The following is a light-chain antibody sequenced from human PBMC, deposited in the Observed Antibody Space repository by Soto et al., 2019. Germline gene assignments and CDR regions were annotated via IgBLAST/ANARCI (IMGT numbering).Light chain of an antibody. V-gene: IGLV2-14*01. CDR3: GSYTRATTWV. Sequence: QSVLTQPASVSGSPGQSITISCSGTSSDIGRYDYVSWYQQLPGKAPTLIIYRVIHRPSGVSDRFSGSKSGNSASLSISALQPEDEAAYFCGSYTRATTWVFGGGTKLTVL. CDR2: RVI. J-gene: IGLJ3*02. CDR1: SSDIGRYDY.